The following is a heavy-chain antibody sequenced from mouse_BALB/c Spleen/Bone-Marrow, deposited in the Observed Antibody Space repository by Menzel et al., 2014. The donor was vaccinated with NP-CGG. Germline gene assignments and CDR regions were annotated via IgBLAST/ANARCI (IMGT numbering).Heavy chain of an antibody. J-gene: IGHJ4*01. D-gene: IGHD2-4*01. Sequence: QVQLKESGPGLVAPSQSLSIICTVSGFSLTGYGVSWVRQPPGKGLEWLGMIWGDGSTDYNSALKSRLSISKDNSKSQVFLKMNSLQTDDTARYYCARDSFLITRALDYWGQGTSVTVSS. V-gene: IGHV2-6-7*01. CDR3: ARDSFLITRALDY. CDR1: GFSLTGYG. CDR2: IWGDGST.